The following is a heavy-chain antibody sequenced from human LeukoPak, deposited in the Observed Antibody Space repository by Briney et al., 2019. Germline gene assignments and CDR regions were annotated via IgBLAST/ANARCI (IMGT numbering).Heavy chain of an antibody. D-gene: IGHD3-10*01. Sequence: SETLSLTCAVYGVSFSGYYWSWIRQPPGKGLEWIGYINYSGSTNSNPSLKSRVTISVDTSKNQFSLRLSSVTAADTAVYYCAASKKYGSGSYYVYYMDVWGKGTTVTISS. CDR3: AASKKYGSGSYYVYYMDV. V-gene: IGHV4-59*01. J-gene: IGHJ6*03. CDR2: INYSGST. CDR1: GVSFSGYY.